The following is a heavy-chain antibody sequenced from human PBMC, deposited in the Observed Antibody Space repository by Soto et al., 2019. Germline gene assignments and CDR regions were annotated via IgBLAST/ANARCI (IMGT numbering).Heavy chain of an antibody. J-gene: IGHJ6*02. Sequence: QVQLVQSGAEVKKPGASVKVSCKASGYTFTSYDINWVRQATGQGLEWMGWMNPNSGNTGYAQKFQDRVTMTRNTSMSTAYMELSSLSAEDAAVYYCAREKTSYGMDVGGQGTTVPVSS. CDR2: MNPNSGNT. CDR1: GYTFTSYD. CDR3: AREKTSYGMDV. V-gene: IGHV1-8*01.